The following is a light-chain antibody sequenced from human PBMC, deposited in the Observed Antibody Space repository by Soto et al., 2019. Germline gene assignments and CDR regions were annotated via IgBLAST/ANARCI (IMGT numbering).Light chain of an antibody. Sequence: QSVLSLPSSVPGSPGQSTTISCTGTIIDVGGYNYVSWYQQQSGKPPKLIIHEVSYRPSGVSNRFSGSKYGNTASLTISGLQAEDEADYYCDSYTSSRAYVFGIGTEVTVL. CDR2: EVS. J-gene: IGLJ1*01. CDR3: DSYTSSRAYV. CDR1: IIDVGGYNY. V-gene: IGLV2-14*01.